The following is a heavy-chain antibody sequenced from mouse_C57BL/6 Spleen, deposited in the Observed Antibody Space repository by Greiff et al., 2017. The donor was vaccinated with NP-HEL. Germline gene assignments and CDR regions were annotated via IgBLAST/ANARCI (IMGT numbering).Heavy chain of an antibody. V-gene: IGHV1-64*01. CDR2: IHPNSGST. D-gene: IGHD2-1*01. CDR1: GYTFTSYW. J-gene: IGHJ2*01. CDR3: ARGDYYGNKLFDY. Sequence: QVQLQQSGAELVKPGASVKLSCKASGYTFTSYWMHWVKQRPGQGLEWIGMIHPNSGSTNYNEKFKSKATLTVDKSSSTAYMQLSSLTSEDSAVYYCARGDYYGNKLFDYWGQGTTLTVSS.